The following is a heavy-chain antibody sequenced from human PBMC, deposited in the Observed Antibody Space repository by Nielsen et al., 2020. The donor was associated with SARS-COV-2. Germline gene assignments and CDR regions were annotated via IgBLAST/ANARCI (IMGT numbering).Heavy chain of an antibody. Sequence: GESLKISCAASGFTFSSYSMNWARQAPGKGLEWVSSISSSSSYIYYADSVKGRFTISRDNAKNSLYLQMNSLRAEDTAVYYCARARSGWYDPFDYWGQGTLVTVSS. CDR1: GFTFSSYS. D-gene: IGHD6-19*01. V-gene: IGHV3-21*01. CDR2: ISSSSSYI. J-gene: IGHJ4*02. CDR3: ARARSGWYDPFDY.